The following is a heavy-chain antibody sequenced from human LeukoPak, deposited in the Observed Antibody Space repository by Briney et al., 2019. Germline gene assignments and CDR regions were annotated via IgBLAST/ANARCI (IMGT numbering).Heavy chain of an antibody. Sequence: GGSLRLSCAASGFTFSSYWMHWVRQAPGKGLVWVSRINSDGSTTNYADSVKGRFTISRDNAENTLYLQMTSPRVEDTAVYYCTRRVSATRWFEPWGEGTLVSVSS. CDR2: INSDGSTT. CDR1: GFTFSSYW. V-gene: IGHV3-74*01. J-gene: IGHJ5*02. CDR3: TRRVSATRWFEP. D-gene: IGHD2-15*01.